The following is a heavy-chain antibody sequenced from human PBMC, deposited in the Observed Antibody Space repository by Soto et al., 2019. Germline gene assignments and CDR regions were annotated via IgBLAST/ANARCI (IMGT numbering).Heavy chain of an antibody. V-gene: IGHV1-18*01. D-gene: IGHD6-13*01. Sequence: QVQLVQSGAEVKKPGASVRVSCKASGYTFTTYGISWVRQAPGQGLEWMGWISASNGNIYYGQKFQGRVTRTTDSFTSTAYMELSSLTSDDTAVYYCARALPYSSSGDSWGRGTLVTVSS. CDR1: GYTFTTYG. CDR3: ARALPYSSSGDS. CDR2: ISASNGNI. J-gene: IGHJ4*02.